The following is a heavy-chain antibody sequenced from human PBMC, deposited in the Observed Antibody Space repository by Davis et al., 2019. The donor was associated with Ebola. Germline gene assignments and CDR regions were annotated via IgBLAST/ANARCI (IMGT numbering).Heavy chain of an antibody. V-gene: IGHV1-24*01. CDR2: FDPEDGET. CDR1: GYTLTELS. J-gene: IGHJ3*02. D-gene: IGHD3-10*01. Sequence: AASVKVSCKVSGYTLTELSMHWVRQAPGKGLEWMGGFDPEDGETTYAQKFQGRVTMTEDTSTDTAYMELSSLRSEDTAVYYCATEHGSGGDAFDIWGQGTMVTVSS. CDR3: ATEHGSGGDAFDI.